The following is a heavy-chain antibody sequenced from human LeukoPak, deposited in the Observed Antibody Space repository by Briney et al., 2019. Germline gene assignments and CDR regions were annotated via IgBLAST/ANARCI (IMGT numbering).Heavy chain of an antibody. CDR2: INPSGGST. D-gene: IGHD1-26*01. V-gene: IGHV1-46*01. CDR1: GYTFTSYY. Sequence: ASVKVSCKASGYTFTSYYMHWVRQAPGQGLEWMGIINPSGGSTSYAQKFQGRVTMTRDTSTSTVYMELSSLRSEDTAVYYCARDPVRVVGADPFDSWGQGTLVTVPS. J-gene: IGHJ4*02. CDR3: ARDPVRVVGADPFDS.